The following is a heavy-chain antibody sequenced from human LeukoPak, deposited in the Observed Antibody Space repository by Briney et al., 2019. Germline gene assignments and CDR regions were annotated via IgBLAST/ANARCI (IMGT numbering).Heavy chain of an antibody. V-gene: IGHV3-53*01. D-gene: IGHD3-22*01. CDR2: IYSGGST. J-gene: IGHJ4*02. Sequence: GGSLRLSCAASGFTVSSNYMSWVRQAPGKGLEWVSVIYSGGSTYYADSVKGRFTISRDNSKNTLYLQMNSLRAEDTAVYYCARAGKTYYYDSSGYIHVPYFDYWGQGTLVTVSS. CDR3: ARAGKTYYYDSSGYIHVPYFDY. CDR1: GFTVSSNY.